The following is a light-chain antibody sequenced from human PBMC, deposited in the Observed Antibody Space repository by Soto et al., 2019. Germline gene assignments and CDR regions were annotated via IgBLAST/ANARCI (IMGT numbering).Light chain of an antibody. CDR1: SSDVGGYNY. CDR2: DVS. J-gene: IGLJ2*01. V-gene: IGLV2-11*01. Sequence: QSALTQPHSVSGSPGQSVTISCTGTSSDVGGYNYVSWYQHHPGKAPKLIIYDVSERPSGVPDRFSGSKSGNTGNTASLTISGLQAEDEADYYCCSYSSISTPWIFGGGTKLTVL. CDR3: CSYSSISTPWI.